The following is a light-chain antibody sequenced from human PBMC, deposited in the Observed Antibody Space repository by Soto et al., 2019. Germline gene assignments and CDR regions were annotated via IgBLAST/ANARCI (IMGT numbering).Light chain of an antibody. CDR1: QTISNW. V-gene: IGKV1-5*01. Sequence: DSQMTQSPSSLSASVGDRVARTCRASQTISNWLAWYQQKPGKAPTLLIYDASTLERGVPSRFSGTGSGTEFTLSIDSLQPDDFATYYCQQYHTSSITFGQGTRLEIK. J-gene: IGKJ5*01. CDR3: QQYHTSSIT. CDR2: DAS.